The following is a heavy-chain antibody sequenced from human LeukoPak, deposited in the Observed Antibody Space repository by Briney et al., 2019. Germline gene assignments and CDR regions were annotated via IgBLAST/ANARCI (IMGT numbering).Heavy chain of an antibody. J-gene: IGHJ4*02. CDR1: GFTFSSYA. CDR2: ISGSGGST. D-gene: IGHD3-10*01. CDR3: ARTTGGIYGLGSVDY. V-gene: IGHV3-23*01. Sequence: GGSLRLSCAASGFTFSSYAMSWVRQAPGKGLEWVSAISGSGGSTYYADSVKGRFTISRDNSKNTLYLQMNSLRAEDSAVYYCARTTGGIYGLGSVDYWGQGTLVTVSS.